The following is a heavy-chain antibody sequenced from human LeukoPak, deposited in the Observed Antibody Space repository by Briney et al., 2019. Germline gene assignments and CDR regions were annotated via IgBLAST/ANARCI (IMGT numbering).Heavy chain of an antibody. CDR2: ISYDGSNK. Sequence: GGSLRLSCAASGFTFSSYAMHWVRQAPGKGLEWVAVISYDGSNKYYADSVKGRFTISRDNSKNTLYLQMNSLRAEDTAVYYCARDRVYGAGYCSGGSCYPGEFDYWGQGTLVTVSS. CDR1: GFTFSSYA. CDR3: ARDRVYGAGYCSGGSCYPGEFDY. D-gene: IGHD2-15*01. V-gene: IGHV3-30-3*01. J-gene: IGHJ4*02.